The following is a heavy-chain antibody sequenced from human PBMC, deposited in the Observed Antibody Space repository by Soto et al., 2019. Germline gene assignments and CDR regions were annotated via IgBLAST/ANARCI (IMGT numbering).Heavy chain of an antibody. CDR2: IYHSGST. Sequence: SETLSLTCAVSGGSISSGGYSWSWIRQPPGKGLEWIGYIYHSGSTYYNPSLKSRVTISVDTSKNQFSLKLSSVTAADTAVYYCARGFSEWLRLSPRRTSGSTFDYWGQGTLVTVSS. CDR1: GGSISSGGYS. V-gene: IGHV4-30-2*01. D-gene: IGHD5-12*01. J-gene: IGHJ4*02. CDR3: ARGFSEWLRLSPRRTSGSTFDY.